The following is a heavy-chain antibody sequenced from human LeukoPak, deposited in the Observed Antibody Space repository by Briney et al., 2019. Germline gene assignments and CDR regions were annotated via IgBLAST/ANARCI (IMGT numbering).Heavy chain of an antibody. CDR1: GFTFSSYS. Sequence: GGSLRLSCAASGFTFSSYSMNWVRQAPGKGLEWVSSISSSSNYIYYAGSVKGRFTISRDNAKNSLFLQMNSLRAEDTAVYYCARDLGYYDSSGFPWGQGTMVTVSS. CDR2: ISSSSNYI. CDR3: ARDLGYYDSSGFP. D-gene: IGHD3-22*01. V-gene: IGHV3-21*01. J-gene: IGHJ3*01.